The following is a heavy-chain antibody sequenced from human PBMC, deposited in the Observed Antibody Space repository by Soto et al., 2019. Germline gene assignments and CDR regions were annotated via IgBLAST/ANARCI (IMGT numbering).Heavy chain of an antibody. CDR2: INAGNGNT. Sequence: ASVKVSCKASGYTFTDYAIHWVRQAPGQRLEWMGWINAGNGNTKCSQKFQGRVTITRDTSASTAYMELSSLRSEDTAVYYCAREFPSLSSSWREYCQPWGQGTLVTVSS. V-gene: IGHV1-3*01. CDR3: AREFPSLSSSWREYCQP. D-gene: IGHD6-13*01. J-gene: IGHJ1*01. CDR1: GYTFTDYA.